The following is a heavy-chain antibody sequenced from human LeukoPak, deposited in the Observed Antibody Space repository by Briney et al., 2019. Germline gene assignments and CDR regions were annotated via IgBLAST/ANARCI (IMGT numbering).Heavy chain of an antibody. CDR3: ARVRYCTSTSCYMAFDY. J-gene: IGHJ4*02. Sequence: ASVKVSCKASGYTFTSYGISWVRQAPGQGLEWMGWISAYNGNTNYAQKFQGRVTMTRDTSISTAYMELSGLRSDDTAIYYCARVRYCTSTSCYMAFDYWGQGTLVTVSS. CDR2: ISAYNGNT. V-gene: IGHV1-18*01. CDR1: GYTFTSYG. D-gene: IGHD2-2*02.